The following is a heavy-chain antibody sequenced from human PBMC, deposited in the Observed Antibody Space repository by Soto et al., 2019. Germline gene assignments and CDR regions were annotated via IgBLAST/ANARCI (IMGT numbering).Heavy chain of an antibody. Sequence: PGGSLRLSCAASGFTFSSYAMSWVRQAPGKGLEWVSAISGSGGSTYYADSVKGRFTISRDNSKNTLYLQMNSLRAEDTAVYYCAKGFGPGIAVAGPPGYWGQGTLVTVSS. CDR3: AKGFGPGIAVAGPPGY. J-gene: IGHJ4*02. CDR1: GFTFSSYA. D-gene: IGHD6-19*01. CDR2: ISGSGGST. V-gene: IGHV3-23*01.